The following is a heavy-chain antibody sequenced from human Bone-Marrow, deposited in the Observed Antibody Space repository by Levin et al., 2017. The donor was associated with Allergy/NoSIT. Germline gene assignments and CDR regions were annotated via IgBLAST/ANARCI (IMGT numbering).Heavy chain of an antibody. Sequence: GGSLRLSCAASGFSVSSNYMSWVRQAPGKGLECVSVIYSRGSTYYADSVKGRFTISRDNSKNTLYLQMNSLRAEDTAVYYCARKTDSSGSGDYWGQGTLVTVSS. CDR3: ARKTDSSGSGDY. CDR1: GFSVSSNY. J-gene: IGHJ4*02. D-gene: IGHD3-22*01. CDR2: IYSRGST. V-gene: IGHV3-53*01.